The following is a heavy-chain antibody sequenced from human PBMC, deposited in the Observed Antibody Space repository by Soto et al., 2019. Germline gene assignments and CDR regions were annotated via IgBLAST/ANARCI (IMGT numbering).Heavy chain of an antibody. Sequence: PGGSLRLSCAGSGFIFSTYTMNWVRQAPGKGLEWISSISSGSSYIYYAGSVKGRFTISRDNAKNSLFLQMNSLRADDTAVYYCARDILSGGAYPDSWGQGTKVTVSS. J-gene: IGHJ5*01. D-gene: IGHD3-10*01. CDR2: ISSGSSYI. CDR3: ARDILSGGAYPDS. CDR1: GFIFSTYT. V-gene: IGHV3-21*01.